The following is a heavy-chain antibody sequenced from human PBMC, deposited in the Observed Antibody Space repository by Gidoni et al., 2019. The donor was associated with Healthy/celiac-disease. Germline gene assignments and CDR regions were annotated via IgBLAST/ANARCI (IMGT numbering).Heavy chain of an antibody. CDR2: IYYSGST. J-gene: IGHJ4*01. CDR3: AGEPVGYSYGYPVGY. D-gene: IGHD5-18*01. Sequence: QLLLQESGAGLGKPSETLSLTCTVSGGSIRSSSYSWGWIRQPPGKGLEWIGIIYYSGSTYYNPSLKSRVTISVETYKNQFSLKLSYVTAADTAVYYCAGEPVGYSYGYPVGYWGQGTLVTVSS. V-gene: IGHV4-39*02. CDR1: GGSIRSSSYS.